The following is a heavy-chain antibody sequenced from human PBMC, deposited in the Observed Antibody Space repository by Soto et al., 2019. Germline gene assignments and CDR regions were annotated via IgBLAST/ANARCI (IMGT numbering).Heavy chain of an antibody. Sequence: PSETLSLTCGVSGGTIRSPDWWTWVRQPPGKGLEWIGEIFQSGSTNYTPSLESRVTISVDKSMNQFSLTLTSVTAADTAVYFCARGRGRYSSGWSWFDPWGQGSLVTVSS. D-gene: IGHD6-19*01. V-gene: IGHV4-4*02. CDR2: IFQSGST. CDR1: GGTIRSPDW. CDR3: ARGRGRYSSGWSWFDP. J-gene: IGHJ5*02.